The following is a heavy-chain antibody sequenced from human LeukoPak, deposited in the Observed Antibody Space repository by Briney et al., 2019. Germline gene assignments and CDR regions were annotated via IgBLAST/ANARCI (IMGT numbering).Heavy chain of an antibody. CDR1: GGSFSGYY. D-gene: IGHD3-10*01. CDR2: INHSGST. V-gene: IGHV4-34*01. CDR3: ASISSGSYYNTFDI. Sequence: SETLSLTCAVYGGSFSGYYRSWIRQPPAKGLEWIGEINHSGSTNYNPSLKSRVTISVDTSKNQFSLNLSSVTAADTAVYYCASISSGSYYNTFDIWGQGTMVTVSS. J-gene: IGHJ3*02.